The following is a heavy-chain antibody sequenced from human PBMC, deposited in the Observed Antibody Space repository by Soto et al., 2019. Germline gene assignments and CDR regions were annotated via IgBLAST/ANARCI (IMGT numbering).Heavy chain of an antibody. Sequence: PSETLSLTCTVSGGSISSSRYYMGWFRQPPGKGLEWIGSIYYSGSTYYNPSLKSRVTISVDTSKNQFSLKLSSVTAADTAVYYCARLRRDGYNWDYWGQGTLVTVS. CDR2: IYYSGST. D-gene: IGHD1-20*01. CDR3: ARLRRDGYNWDY. J-gene: IGHJ4*02. V-gene: IGHV4-39*01. CDR1: GGSISSSRYY.